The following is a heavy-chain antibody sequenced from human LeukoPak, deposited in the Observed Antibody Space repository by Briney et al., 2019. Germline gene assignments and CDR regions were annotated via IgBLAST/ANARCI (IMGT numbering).Heavy chain of an antibody. V-gene: IGHV4-34*01. J-gene: IGHJ4*02. CDR1: GGSFSGYY. D-gene: IGHD3-16*01. CDR2: INHSGST. CDR3: ARGLSADY. Sequence: SETLSLTCAVYGGSFSGYYWSWIRQPPGKGLEWIGEINHSGSTNYNPSLKSRVTISVDTSKNQFSLKLSSVTAADTAVYYCARGLSADYWGQGTLVTVSS.